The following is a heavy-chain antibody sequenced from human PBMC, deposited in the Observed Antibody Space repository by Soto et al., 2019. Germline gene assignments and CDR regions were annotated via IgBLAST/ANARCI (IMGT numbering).Heavy chain of an antibody. Sequence: QVHLQESGPGLVKASQSLSLTCTVSGASINVEGYYWSWIRQHPDSGPEWIVYIHYTGSTYSNPALGSRVSSSQEASQNHCSLKLTAATATDTAVYFCVRVQSSDTKYYADVWGRGTTVTVSS. CDR1: GASINVEGYY. J-gene: IGHJ6*04. CDR2: IHYTGST. D-gene: IGHD1-26*01. CDR3: VRVQSSDTKYYADV. V-gene: IGHV4-31*03.